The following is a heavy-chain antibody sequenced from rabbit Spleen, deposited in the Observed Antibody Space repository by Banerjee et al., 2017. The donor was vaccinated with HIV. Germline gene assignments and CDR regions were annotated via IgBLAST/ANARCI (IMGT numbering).Heavy chain of an antibody. D-gene: IGHD4-1*01. Sequence: QSLEESGGGLVKPGASLTLTCTASGFSFSSSYWMCWVRQAPGKGLEWIACINTATAKAVYASWAKGRFTISRTSSTTVTLQMTSLTAADTATYFCGRYYTDGWGGDLWGQGTLVTVS. CDR3: GRYYTDGWGGDL. J-gene: IGHJ3*01. CDR1: GFSFSSSYW. V-gene: IGHV1S40*01. CDR2: INTATAKA.